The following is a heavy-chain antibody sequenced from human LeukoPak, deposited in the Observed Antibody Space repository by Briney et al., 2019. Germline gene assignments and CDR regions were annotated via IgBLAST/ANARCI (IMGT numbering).Heavy chain of an antibody. CDR3: ARHEGYSYGLFDY. J-gene: IGHJ4*02. Sequence: PSETLSLTCTVSGGSISSYYWSWIRQPPGKGLEWIGYIYYSGSTNYNPSLKSRVTISVDTSKNQFSLKLSSVTAADTAVYYCARHEGYSYGLFDYWGQGILVTVST. V-gene: IGHV4-59*08. CDR2: IYYSGST. D-gene: IGHD5-18*01. CDR1: GGSISSYY.